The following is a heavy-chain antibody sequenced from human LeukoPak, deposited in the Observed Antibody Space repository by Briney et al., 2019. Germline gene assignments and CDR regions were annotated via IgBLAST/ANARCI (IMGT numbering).Heavy chain of an antibody. CDR1: GFTFSSYA. CDR2: ISDSGGTT. CDR3: AKTAVTGKVAGSDC. J-gene: IGHJ4*02. V-gene: IGHV3-23*01. D-gene: IGHD6-19*01. Sequence: GGSLRLSCAASGFTFSSYAMSWVRQAPGKGLEWVSSISDSGGTTYYADSGKGRFSISRGNSKNTLYLQMSSLRADDTAVYYCAKTAVTGKVAGSDCWGQGTLVTVSS.